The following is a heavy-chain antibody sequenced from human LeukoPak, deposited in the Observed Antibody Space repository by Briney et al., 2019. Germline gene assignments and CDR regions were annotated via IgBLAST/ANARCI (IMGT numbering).Heavy chain of an antibody. CDR3: AGETDHYYMDV. V-gene: IGHV1-69*05. Sequence: SVKVSCKASGGTFSNYAISWVRQAPGQGLEWMGGIIPIFGTPNYAQKFQGRVTITTDESTTTGYTELSSLTSEDTAVYFCAGETDHYYMDVWGKGTTVTVSS. J-gene: IGHJ6*03. CDR1: GGTFSNYA. D-gene: IGHD1-1*01. CDR2: IIPIFGTP.